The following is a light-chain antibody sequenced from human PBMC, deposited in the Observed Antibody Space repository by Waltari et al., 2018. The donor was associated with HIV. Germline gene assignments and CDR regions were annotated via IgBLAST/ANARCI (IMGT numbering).Light chain of an antibody. V-gene: IGKV1-12*01. Sequence: DTQMTQSPSSVSSSVGDRVPISCRASRSVGTSVAWYQQKPGRTPKLIIFEASRLQPGVPARFSGSGSGTYFTLTISSLQPEDLATYYCQQSDSFPHTFGQGT. CDR1: RSVGTS. CDR2: EAS. J-gene: IGKJ2*01. CDR3: QQSDSFPHT.